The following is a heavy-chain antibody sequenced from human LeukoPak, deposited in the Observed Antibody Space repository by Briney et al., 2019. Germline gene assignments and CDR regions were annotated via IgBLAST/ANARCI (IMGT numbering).Heavy chain of an antibody. Sequence: GGSLRLSCVASGFTFSVAWVTWVRQAPGKGLVRVANIDKNGNGKYYVDSVKGRFAISRDYASNSVFLQMDSLRAEDTSVYYCARDAGWGYYDLWGQGTPVTVSS. J-gene: IGHJ4*02. D-gene: IGHD1-26*01. CDR1: GFTFSVAW. V-gene: IGHV3-7*01. CDR2: IDKNGNGK. CDR3: ARDAGWGYYDL.